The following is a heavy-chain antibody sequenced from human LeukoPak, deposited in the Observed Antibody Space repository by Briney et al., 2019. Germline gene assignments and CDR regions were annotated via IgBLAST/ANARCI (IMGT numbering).Heavy chain of an antibody. Sequence: SVKVSCKASGGTFSSYAISWVRQAPGQGLEWMERIIPILGIANYAQKFQGRVTITADKSTSTAYMELSSLRSEDTAVYYCASPEVDTMIVVDGLDAFDIWGQGTMVTVSS. CDR1: GGTFSSYA. V-gene: IGHV1-69*04. CDR3: ASPEVDTMIVVDGLDAFDI. D-gene: IGHD3-22*01. CDR2: IIPILGIA. J-gene: IGHJ3*02.